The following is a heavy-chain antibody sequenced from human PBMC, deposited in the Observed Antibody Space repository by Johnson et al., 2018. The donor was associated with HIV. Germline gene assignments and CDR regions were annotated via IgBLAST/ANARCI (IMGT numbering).Heavy chain of an antibody. Sequence: VQLGESGGGLIKPGGSLRLSCAASGVTFSNAWMSWVRQAPGKGLEWVGRLNSKTDGGTTDYAAPVKGRFTISRDDSKNNLYRQMNSLRAEDTAVYYCARGPIITMIVVPAPGWVHIWGQGTMVTVSS. J-gene: IGHJ3*02. CDR3: ARGPIITMIVVPAPGWVHI. D-gene: IGHD3-22*01. CDR1: GVTFSNAW. CDR2: LNSKTDGGTT. V-gene: IGHV3-15*01.